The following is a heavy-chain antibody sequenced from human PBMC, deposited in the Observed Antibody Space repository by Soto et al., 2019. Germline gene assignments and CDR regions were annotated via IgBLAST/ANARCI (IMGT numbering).Heavy chain of an antibody. D-gene: IGHD1-26*01. CDR3: AKEFQWELHASDI. J-gene: IGHJ3*02. Sequence: PGGPLRLSCAASGFTFSTYGMHWVRQAPGKGLEWVAVMGNDGITTFYADSVKGRFTISRDNSKNTLFLQMNSLRADDTAVYYCAKEFQWELHASDIWGQGTMVTVSS. V-gene: IGHV3-30*02. CDR1: GFTFSTYG. CDR2: MGNDGITT.